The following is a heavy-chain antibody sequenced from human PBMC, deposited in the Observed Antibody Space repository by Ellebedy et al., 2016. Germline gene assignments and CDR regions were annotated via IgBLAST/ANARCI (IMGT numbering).Heavy chain of an antibody. CDR1: GFTVSSNY. CDR3: ARDFPSFQH. V-gene: IGHV3-66*01. CDR2: IYSGGST. Sequence: GESLKISCAASGFTVSSNYMSWVRQAPGKGLEWVSVIYSGGSTYYADSVKGRFTISRDNSKNTLYLQMNSLRAEDTAVYYCARDFPSFQHWGQGTLVTVSS. D-gene: IGHD2/OR15-2a*01. J-gene: IGHJ1*01.